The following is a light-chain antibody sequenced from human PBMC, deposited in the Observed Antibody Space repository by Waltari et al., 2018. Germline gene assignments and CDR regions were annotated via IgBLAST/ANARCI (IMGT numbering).Light chain of an antibody. CDR2: DNN. CDR3: GAWDSSLSSVV. Sequence: QSVLTQPPSVSAAPGQRVTITCSGGGSNTASNSVSRFRQIPGTPPRLLIYDNNKRPSGIPGRFSASRSVTSATLGITGLQTGDEGDYYCGAWDSSLSSVVFGGGTRLTVL. J-gene: IGLJ2*01. CDR1: GSNTASNS. V-gene: IGLV1-51*01.